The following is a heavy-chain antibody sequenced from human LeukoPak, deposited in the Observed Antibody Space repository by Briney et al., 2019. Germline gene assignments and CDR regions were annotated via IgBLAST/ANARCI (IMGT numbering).Heavy chain of an antibody. J-gene: IGHJ4*02. Sequence: GASVKVSCKASGYTFTGCYMHWVRQAPGQGLEWMGWINPNSGGTNYAQKFQGRVTMTRDTSISTAYMELSRLRSDDTAVYYCARDVGTEGDSSGHFDYWGQGTLVTVSS. CDR1: GYTFTGCY. D-gene: IGHD3-22*01. V-gene: IGHV1-2*02. CDR2: INPNSGGT. CDR3: ARDVGTEGDSSGHFDY.